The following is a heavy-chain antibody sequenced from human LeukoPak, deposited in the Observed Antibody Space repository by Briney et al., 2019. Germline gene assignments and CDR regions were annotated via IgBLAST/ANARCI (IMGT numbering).Heavy chain of an antibody. V-gene: IGHV3-7*04. CDR3: ARVGWFGELLLTCDH. D-gene: IGHD3-10*01. CDR1: GFTFSTYW. Sequence: PGGSLRLSCAASGFTFSTYWMTWVRQAPGKGLEWVANIIQDGSEKYYVDSVKGRFTISRDNAKKSLYLQMNSLRVEDTAVYYCARVGWFGELLLTCDHWGQGTLVTVSS. CDR2: IIQDGSEK. J-gene: IGHJ4*02.